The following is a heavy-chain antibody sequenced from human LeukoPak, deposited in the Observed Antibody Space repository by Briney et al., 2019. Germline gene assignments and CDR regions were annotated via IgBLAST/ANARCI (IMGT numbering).Heavy chain of an antibody. V-gene: IGHV1-8*01. D-gene: IGHD2-2*01. CDR1: GYAFTSYD. CDR2: MNPNSGNT. CDR3: AREIGCSSTSCYGGHYYYMDV. J-gene: IGHJ6*03. Sequence: ASVKVSCKASGYAFTSYDINWVRQATGQGLEWMGWMNPNSGNTGYAQKFQGRVTMTRNTSISTAYMELSSLRSEDTAVYYCAREIGCSSTSCYGGHYYYMDVWGKGTTVTVSS.